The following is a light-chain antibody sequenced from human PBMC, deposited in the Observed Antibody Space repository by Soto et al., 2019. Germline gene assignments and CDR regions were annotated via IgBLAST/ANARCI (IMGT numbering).Light chain of an antibody. Sequence: EIVLTQSPGTLSLSPGERATLSCRASQSLSKTYLDWYKKKPGQAPRLLIDGASSRDTGTPDRFSGSGSGTDFTLHISRLEREDVALWYCQQYVSPPWTFGQGTKVEIK. J-gene: IGKJ1*01. CDR2: GAS. CDR3: QQYVSPPWT. V-gene: IGKV3-20*01. CDR1: QSLSKTY.